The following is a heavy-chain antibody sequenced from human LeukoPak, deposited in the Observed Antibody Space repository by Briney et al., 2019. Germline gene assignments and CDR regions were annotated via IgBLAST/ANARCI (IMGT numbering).Heavy chain of an antibody. V-gene: IGHV3-11*01. D-gene: IGHD2-8*01. CDR3: ARVNIGGVDWRSRQPYYFDY. CDR2: ISSSGSTI. Sequence: GGSLRLSCAASGFTFSDYYMSWIRQAPGKGLEWVSYISSSGSTIYYADSVKGRFTISRDNAKNSLYLQMNSLRAEDTAVYYCARVNIGGVDWRSRQPYYFDYWGQGTLVTVSS. CDR1: GFTFSDYY. J-gene: IGHJ4*02.